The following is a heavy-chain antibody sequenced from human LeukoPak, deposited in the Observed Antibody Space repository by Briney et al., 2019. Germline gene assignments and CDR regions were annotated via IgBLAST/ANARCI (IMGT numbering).Heavy chain of an antibody. Sequence: PSETLSLTCAVYGGSFSGYYWSWIRQPPGKGREGFGEINHSGSTNYNPSLKSRVTISVDTSKNQFSLKLSSVTAADTAVYYCARERFGESEGAFDIWGQGTMVTVSS. CDR3: ARERFGESEGAFDI. CDR2: INHSGST. D-gene: IGHD3-10*01. V-gene: IGHV4-34*01. CDR1: GGSFSGYY. J-gene: IGHJ3*02.